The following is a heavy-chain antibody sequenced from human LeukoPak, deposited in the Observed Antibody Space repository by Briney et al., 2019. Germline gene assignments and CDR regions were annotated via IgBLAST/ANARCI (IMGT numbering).Heavy chain of an antibody. Sequence: PSETLSLTCTVSGGSISSYYWSWIRQPPGKGLEWIGYIYYSGSTNYNPSLKSRVTISVDTSKNQFSLKLSTVTAADTAVYYCARLYGGNSVFDYWGRGTLVTVSS. D-gene: IGHD4-23*01. CDR2: IYYSGST. CDR1: GGSISSYY. CDR3: ARLYGGNSVFDY. V-gene: IGHV4-59*01. J-gene: IGHJ4*02.